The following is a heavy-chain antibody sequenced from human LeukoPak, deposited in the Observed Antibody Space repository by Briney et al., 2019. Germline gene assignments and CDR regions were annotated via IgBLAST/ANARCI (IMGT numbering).Heavy chain of an antibody. CDR1: GGSFSGYY. Sequence: SETLSLTCAVYGGSFSGYYWSWFRQPPGKGLEWIGEINHSGSTNYNPSLKSRVTISVDTSKNQFSLKLSSVTAADTAVYYCARGRVDYDFWSGYQGIYYYYGMDVWGQGTTVTVSS. CDR3: ARGRVDYDFWSGYQGIYYYYGMDV. CDR2: INHSGST. D-gene: IGHD3-3*01. V-gene: IGHV4-34*01. J-gene: IGHJ6*02.